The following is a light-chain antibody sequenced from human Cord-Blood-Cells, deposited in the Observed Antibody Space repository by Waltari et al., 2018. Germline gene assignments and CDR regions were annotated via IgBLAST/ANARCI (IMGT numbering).Light chain of an antibody. J-gene: IGKJ2*01. V-gene: IGKV2-29*02. CDR3: QQSYSTPYT. CDR1: QSLLHSDGKTY. Sequence: DIVMTQTPLSLSVTPGQPASISCKSSQSLLHSDGKTYLYWYLQKPGQSPQLLIYEVSSRFSGVPDRFSGSGSGTDFTLTISSLQPDDFATYYCQQSYSTPYTFGQGTKLEIK. CDR2: EVS.